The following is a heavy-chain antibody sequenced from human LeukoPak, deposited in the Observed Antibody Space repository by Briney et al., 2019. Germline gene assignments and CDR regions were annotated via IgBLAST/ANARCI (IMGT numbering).Heavy chain of an antibody. V-gene: IGHV4-59*01. J-gene: IGHJ4*02. CDR3: ARQEEFCTNGACSRGALDY. CDR1: NGSINGFF. CDR2: IYYSGNT. Sequence: PSETLSLTCTVSNGSINGFFWSWIRQPPGKGLEWIGFIYYSGNTNYNPSLKTRAKMSVDSSKNQFSLKLSSVTAADTAVYYCARQEEFCTNGACSRGALDYWGQGALVTVSS. D-gene: IGHD2-8*01.